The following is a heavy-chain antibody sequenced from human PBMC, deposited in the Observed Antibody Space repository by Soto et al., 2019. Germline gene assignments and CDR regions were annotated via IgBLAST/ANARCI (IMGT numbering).Heavy chain of an antibody. CDR3: ARDRLADFWSGYTWFDP. CDR2: ISAYNGNT. J-gene: IGHJ5*02. CDR1: GYTFTSYG. V-gene: IGHV1-18*01. D-gene: IGHD3-3*01. Sequence: EASVKVSCKASGYTFTSYGISWVRQAPGQGLEWMGWISAYNGNTNYAQKLQGRVTMTTDTSTSTAYMELRSLRSDDTAVYYCARDRLADFWSGYTWFDPWGQGTLVTVSS.